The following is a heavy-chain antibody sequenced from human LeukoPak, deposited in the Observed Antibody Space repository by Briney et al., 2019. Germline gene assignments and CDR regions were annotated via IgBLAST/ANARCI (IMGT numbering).Heavy chain of an antibody. V-gene: IGHV3-49*04. CDR3: TRDRRYGSGSYENGNWFDP. D-gene: IGHD3-10*01. CDR2: IRRKGYGGTT. Sequence: GGSLRLSCTASGFTFDDYNMNWVRQAPGKGLEWVGVIRRKGYGGTTEYAASVKGRFTISRDDSKSIAYLQMYSLKSEDTAMYYCTRDRRYGSGSYENGNWFDPWGQGTLVTASS. CDR1: GFTFDDYN. J-gene: IGHJ5*02.